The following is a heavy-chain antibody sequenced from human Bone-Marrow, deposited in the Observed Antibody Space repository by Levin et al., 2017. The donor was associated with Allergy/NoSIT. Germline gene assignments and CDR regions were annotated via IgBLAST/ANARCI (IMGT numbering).Heavy chain of an antibody. CDR3: ARDNWDIVVVPSAVYFDY. CDR2: ISRSGSTI. J-gene: IGHJ4*02. D-gene: IGHD2-2*01. Sequence: GESLKISCAASGFSFSDYYMTWIRQAPGKGLEWISSISRSGSTIFYADSVRGRFTISRDNTDNSLFLQMDSLIAEDTAVYYCARDNWDIVVVPSAVYFDYWGQGTVVTVSS. V-gene: IGHV3-11*01. CDR1: GFSFSDYY.